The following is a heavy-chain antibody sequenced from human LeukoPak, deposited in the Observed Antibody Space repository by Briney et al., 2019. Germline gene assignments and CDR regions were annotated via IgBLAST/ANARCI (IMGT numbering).Heavy chain of an antibody. D-gene: IGHD3-3*01. Sequence: PSETLSLTCTVSGGSISSYYWSWIRQPAGKGLEWIGRIYTSGSTNYNPSLKSRVTISVDTSKNQFSLKLSSVTAADTAVYYCAGSSRFFGPGIWGQGTLVTVSS. CDR1: GGSISSYY. J-gene: IGHJ4*02. CDR3: AGSSRFFGPGI. V-gene: IGHV4-4*07. CDR2: IYTSGST.